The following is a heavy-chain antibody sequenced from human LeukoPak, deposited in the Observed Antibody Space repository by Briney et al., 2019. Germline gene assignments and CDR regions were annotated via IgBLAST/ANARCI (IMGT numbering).Heavy chain of an antibody. V-gene: IGHV1-3*01. Sequence: GASVKVSCKASGYTFTSYAMHWVRPAPGQRLEWMGWIYAGNGNTKYSQKFQGRVTITRDTSASTAYMELSSLRSEDTAVYYCARSSPIVVVPAAMRFFWFDPWGQGTLVTVSS. CDR3: ARSSPIVVVPAAMRFFWFDP. CDR1: GYTFTSYA. D-gene: IGHD2-2*01. J-gene: IGHJ5*02. CDR2: IYAGNGNT.